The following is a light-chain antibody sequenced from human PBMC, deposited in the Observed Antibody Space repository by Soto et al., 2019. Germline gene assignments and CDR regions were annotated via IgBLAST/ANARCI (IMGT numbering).Light chain of an antibody. CDR2: EDS. Sequence: QSALTQPASVSGSPGQSITISCTGNSSDVWSYNLVSWYQQHPGTAPKLMIYEDSKRPSGVSNRFSGSKSGNTASLTISGLQAEDEADYYCCSYAGSSTPVVFGGGTKVTVL. CDR3: CSYAGSSTPVV. V-gene: IGLV2-23*01. CDR1: SSDVWSYNL. J-gene: IGLJ2*01.